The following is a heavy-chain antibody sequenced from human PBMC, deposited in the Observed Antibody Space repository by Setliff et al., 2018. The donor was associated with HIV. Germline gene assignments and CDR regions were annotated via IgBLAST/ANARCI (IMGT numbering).Heavy chain of an antibody. V-gene: IGHV4-34*01. CDR1: GGSFSDHY. Sequence: SETLSLTCAVYGGSFSDHYWSWIRQPPGKGLEWIGEINHSGSTNYNPSLKSRVTMSVDTSKNQFSLNLRSVTAADTAVYFCATLRWLRSKHSAYWGQGTLVTVSS. CDR3: ATLRWLRSKHSAY. D-gene: IGHD5-12*01. J-gene: IGHJ4*01. CDR2: INHSGST.